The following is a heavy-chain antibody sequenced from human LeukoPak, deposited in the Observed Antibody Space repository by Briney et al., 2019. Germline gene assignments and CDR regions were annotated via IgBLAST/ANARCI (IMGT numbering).Heavy chain of an antibody. Sequence: GGSLRLSCAASGFTFSSYWMSWVRQAPGKGLEWVANIKQDGSEKYYADSVKGRFTISRDNSKNTLYLQMNSLRAEDTAVYYCARAYCSGGSCYSEGYYNYGMDVWGQGTAVTVSS. J-gene: IGHJ6*02. CDR1: GFTFSSYW. D-gene: IGHD2-15*01. V-gene: IGHV3-7*01. CDR2: IKQDGSEK. CDR3: ARAYCSGGSCYSEGYYNYGMDV.